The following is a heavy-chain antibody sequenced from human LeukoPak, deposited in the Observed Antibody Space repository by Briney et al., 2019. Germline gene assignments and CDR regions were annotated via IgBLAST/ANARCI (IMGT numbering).Heavy chain of an antibody. J-gene: IGHJ4*02. CDR3: ARVTAATRFVDY. V-gene: IGHV3-21*01. CDR2: ISSSSSYI. Sequence: AGGSLRLSCAASGFTFSSYSMNWVRQAPGKGLEWVSSISSSSSYIYYADSVKGRFTISRDNAKNSLYLQMNSLRAEDTAVYYCARVTAATRFVDYWGQGTLLTVSP. CDR1: GFTFSSYS. D-gene: IGHD2-15*01.